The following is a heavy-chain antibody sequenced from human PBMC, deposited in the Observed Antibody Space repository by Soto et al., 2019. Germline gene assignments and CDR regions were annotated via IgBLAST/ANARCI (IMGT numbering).Heavy chain of an antibody. J-gene: IGHJ6*01. D-gene: IGHD3-3*01. CDR1: GFTFSTFA. CDR2: ISNDGSNK. Sequence: GGSLRLSCAAPGFTFSTFAMHWVRQAPGKGLEWVAVISNDGSNKYYVDSVKGRFAISRDNSKNTLYLQMNSLRTEDTAVYYCARSSVTIFGVVTGPYYYYGMDVWGQGTTVTVSS. CDR3: ARSSVTIFGVVTGPYYYYGMDV. V-gene: IGHV3-30*09.